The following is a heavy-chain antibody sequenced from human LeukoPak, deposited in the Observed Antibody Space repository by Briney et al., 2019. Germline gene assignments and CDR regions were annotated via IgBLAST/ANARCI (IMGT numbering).Heavy chain of an antibody. Sequence: SETLSLTCAVSGYSINSAYYWGWIRQPPGKGLEWIAIMYHSGITYYNSSLKSRATISVDTSKNQFSLKLNSVTAADTSVYYCARLTPGKNWFDPWGHGTLVTVSS. CDR3: ARLTPGKNWFDP. V-gene: IGHV4-38-2*01. CDR1: GYSINSAYY. CDR2: MYHSGIT. J-gene: IGHJ5*02. D-gene: IGHD3-10*01.